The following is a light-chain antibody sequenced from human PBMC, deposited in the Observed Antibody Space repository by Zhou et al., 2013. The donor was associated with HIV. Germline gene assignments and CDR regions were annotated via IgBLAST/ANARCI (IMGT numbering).Light chain of an antibody. CDR3: QQYNDWPYT. V-gene: IGKV3-15*01. J-gene: IGKJ2*01. CDR2: RAS. Sequence: EIVMTQSPGTLSVSPGERATLSCRASQSVGTNLAWYQQKPGQPPRLLIYRASTRATGLPARFSGSGSGTEFTLTINTMQSEDFAVYYCQQYNDWPYTFGQGTKLEIK. CDR1: QSVGTN.